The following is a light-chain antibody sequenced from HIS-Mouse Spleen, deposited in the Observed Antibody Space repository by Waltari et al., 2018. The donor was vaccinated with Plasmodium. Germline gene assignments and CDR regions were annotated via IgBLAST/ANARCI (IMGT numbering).Light chain of an antibody. CDR3: SSYTSSSTLV. CDR2: DVS. J-gene: IGLJ2*01. CDR1: SSDVGCYNY. V-gene: IGLV2-14*03. Sequence: QSALTQPASVSGSPGQSITISCTGTSSDVGCYNYFSWYQQHPGKAPKLMIHDVSNRPSGVSNRFSGSKSGNTASLTISGLQAEDEADYYCSSYTSSSTLVFGGGTKLTVL.